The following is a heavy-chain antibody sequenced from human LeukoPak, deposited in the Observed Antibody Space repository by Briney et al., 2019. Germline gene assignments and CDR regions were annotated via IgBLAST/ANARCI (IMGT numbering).Heavy chain of an antibody. J-gene: IGHJ4*02. CDR2: INHSGST. CDR1: GGSFSGYY. V-gene: IGHV4-34*01. D-gene: IGHD6-13*01. CDR3: ARVRRTAAGSFDY. Sequence: SEALSLTCAVYGGSFSGYYWSWIRQPPGKGLEWIGEINHSGSTNYNPSLKSRVTISVDTSKNQFSLKLSSVTAADTAVYYCARVRRTAAGSFDYWGQGTLVTVSS.